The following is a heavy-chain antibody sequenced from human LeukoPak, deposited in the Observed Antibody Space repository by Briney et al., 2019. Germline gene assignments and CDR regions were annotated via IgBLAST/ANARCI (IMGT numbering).Heavy chain of an antibody. CDR3: ARDRGVDYCSGGSCSHYYYYMDV. CDR1: GYTFTGYY. CDR2: INPNSGGT. V-gene: IGHV1-2*02. D-gene: IGHD2-15*01. J-gene: IGHJ6*03. Sequence: ASVKVSCMASGYTFTGYYMHWVRQAPGQGLEWMGLINPNSGGTNYAQKFQGRVTMTRDTSISTAYMELSRLRSDDTAVYYCARDRGVDYCSGGSCSHYYYYMDVWGKGTTVTISS.